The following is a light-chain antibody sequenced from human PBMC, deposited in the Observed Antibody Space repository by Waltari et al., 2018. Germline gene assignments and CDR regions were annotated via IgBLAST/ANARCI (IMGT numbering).Light chain of an antibody. CDR2: GAS. CDR1: QSVSSSC. J-gene: IGKJ2*01. Sequence: EIVLTQSPGTLSLSPGARATLPCRSSQSVSSSCFAWYQQKPGQAPRLLIYGASSRATGIPDRFSGSGSGTDFTLTISRLEPEDFAVYYCQQYGSSPLYTFGQGTKLEIK. CDR3: QQYGSSPLYT. V-gene: IGKV3-20*01.